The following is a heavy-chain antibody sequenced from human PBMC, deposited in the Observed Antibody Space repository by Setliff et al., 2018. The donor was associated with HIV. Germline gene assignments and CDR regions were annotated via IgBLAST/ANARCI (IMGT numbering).Heavy chain of an antibody. CDR1: GGSFSSYH. D-gene: IGHD6-13*01. V-gene: IGHV4-4*07. J-gene: IGHJ4*02. CDR2: YYTSGIT. CDR3: AREERTSWPRVDY. Sequence: SETLSLTCTVSGGSFSSYHWSWIRQPAGKGLEWIGRYYTSGITNYNPSLKSRVSISVDTSKNQFSLRLNSVTAADTALYYCAREERTSWPRVDYWGQGALVTVSS.